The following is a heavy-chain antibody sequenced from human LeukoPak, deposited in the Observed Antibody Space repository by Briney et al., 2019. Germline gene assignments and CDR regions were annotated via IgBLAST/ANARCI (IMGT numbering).Heavy chain of an antibody. CDR3: ARHDVVPVIRRGFDF. CDR2: IFYTGTT. V-gene: IGHV4-59*08. CDR1: GGSVSGYF. Sequence: PSETLSLSCAVPGGSVSGYFSSWIRQPPGKGLEYIGYIFYTGTTLYSPSLKTRVTMSVDTSENQFSQKLSSVTAADTAVYYCARHDVVPVIRRGFDFWGQGTLVTVSS. J-gene: IGHJ4*02. D-gene: IGHD2-21*02.